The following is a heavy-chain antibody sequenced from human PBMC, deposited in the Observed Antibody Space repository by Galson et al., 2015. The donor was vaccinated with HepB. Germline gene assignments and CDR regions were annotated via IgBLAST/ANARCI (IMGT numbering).Heavy chain of an antibody. Sequence: SVKVSCKASGYTFTSYAMHWVRQAPGQGLEWMGRIIPILGTVNYAQKFQGRVTITADKSTSTAYMELSSLRSEDTAVYYCARVPGDYFDYWGQGTLVTVSS. CDR2: IIPILGTV. J-gene: IGHJ4*02. V-gene: IGHV1-69*04. CDR1: GYTFTSYA. CDR3: ARVPGDYFDY.